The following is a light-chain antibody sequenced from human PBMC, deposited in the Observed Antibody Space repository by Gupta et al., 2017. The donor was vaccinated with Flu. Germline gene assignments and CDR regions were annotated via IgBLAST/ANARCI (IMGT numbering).Light chain of an antibody. J-gene: IGKJ2*01. V-gene: IGKV1-39*01. CDR1: QSISSY. CDR2: AAS. CDR3: QQSYSTPQT. Sequence: GDRVTITGRASQSISSYLNWYQQKPGKAPKLLIYAASSLQSGVPSRFSGSGSGTDFTLTISSLQPEDFATYYCQQSYSTPQTFGQGTKLEIK.